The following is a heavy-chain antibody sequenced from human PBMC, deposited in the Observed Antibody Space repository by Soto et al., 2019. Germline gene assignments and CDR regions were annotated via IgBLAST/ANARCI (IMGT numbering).Heavy chain of an antibody. D-gene: IGHD2-15*01. CDR2: ISAYNGNT. CDR1: GYTFTSYG. CDR3: ARNPSRLGYCSGGSCLLNYYYYMDV. J-gene: IGHJ6*03. V-gene: IGHV1-18*01. Sequence: ASVKVSCKASGYTFTSYGISWVRQAPGQGLEWMGWISAYNGNTNYAQKLQGRVTMTTDTSTSTAYMELRSLRSDDTAVYYCARNPSRLGYCSGGSCLLNYYYYMDVWGKGTTVTVSS.